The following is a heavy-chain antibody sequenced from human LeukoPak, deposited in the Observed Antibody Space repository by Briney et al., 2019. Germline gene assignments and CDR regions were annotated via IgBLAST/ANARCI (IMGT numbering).Heavy chain of an antibody. CDR3: ARDVLGYYDAFDI. V-gene: IGHV3-23*01. CDR2: ISNNAYET. J-gene: IGHJ3*02. Sequence: GGPLRLSCAASGFTFSSYAISWVRQAPGKGLEWVSSISNNAYETYYADSVKGRFTISRDNSKNSLYLQMDSLRAEDTAVYYCARDVLGYYDAFDIWGQGTMVTVSS. CDR1: GFTFSSYA. D-gene: IGHD3-10*01.